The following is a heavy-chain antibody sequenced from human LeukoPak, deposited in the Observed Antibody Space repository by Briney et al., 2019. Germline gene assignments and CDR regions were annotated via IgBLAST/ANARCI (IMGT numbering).Heavy chain of an antibody. CDR3: ARQDGNSKYYFDY. V-gene: IGHV5-51*01. Sequence: GESLKISCNGSGYSFTYYWIGWVRQMPGKGLEWMGIIYPGDSDTRYRSSFQGQVTISVDKSISTAYLQWSSLKASDTAMYYCARQDGNSKYYFDYWGQGTLVTVSS. D-gene: IGHD1-1*01. J-gene: IGHJ4*02. CDR1: GYSFTYYW. CDR2: IYPGDSDT.